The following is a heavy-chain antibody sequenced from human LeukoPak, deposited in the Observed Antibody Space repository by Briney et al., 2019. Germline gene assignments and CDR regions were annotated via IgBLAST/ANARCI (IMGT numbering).Heavy chain of an antibody. CDR1: GGSVSSGSYY. CDR2: IYYSGST. D-gene: IGHD3-22*01. CDR3: ARVGPHSSGYIYWYFDL. V-gene: IGHV4-61*01. J-gene: IGHJ2*01. Sequence: SETLSLTCTVSGGSVSSGSYYWSWIRQPPGKELDWIGYIYYSGSTNYNPSLKSRVTISVDTSKNQFSLKLSSVTAADTAAYYCARVGPHSSGYIYWYFDLWGRGTLVTVSS.